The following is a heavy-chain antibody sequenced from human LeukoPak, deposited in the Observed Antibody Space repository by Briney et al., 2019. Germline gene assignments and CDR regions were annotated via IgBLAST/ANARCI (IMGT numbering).Heavy chain of an antibody. CDR1: GGSFRGYY. J-gene: IGHJ4*02. CDR2: INHSGST. V-gene: IGHV4-34*01. CDR3: ARALWFGEFSFDY. D-gene: IGHD3-10*01. Sequence: SETLSLTCAVYGGSFRGYYWSWIRQPPGKGLEWIGEINHSGSTNYNPSLKSRVTISVDTSKNQFSLKLSSVTAADTAVYYCARALWFGEFSFDYWGQGTLVTVSS.